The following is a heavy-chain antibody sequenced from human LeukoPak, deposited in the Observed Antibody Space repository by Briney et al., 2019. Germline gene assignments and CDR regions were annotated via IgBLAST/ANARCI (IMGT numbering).Heavy chain of an antibody. CDR3: AKDRGSDNYFDY. Sequence: GGSLRLSCAASGFTFSSYAMSWVRQAPGKGLEWVSAISGGGGSTNYADSVKGRFTISRDNSKNTLYLQMNSLRADDTAVYYCAKDRGSDNYFDYWGQGTLVTVSS. V-gene: IGHV3-23*01. J-gene: IGHJ4*02. D-gene: IGHD3-10*01. CDR1: GFTFSSYA. CDR2: ISGGGGST.